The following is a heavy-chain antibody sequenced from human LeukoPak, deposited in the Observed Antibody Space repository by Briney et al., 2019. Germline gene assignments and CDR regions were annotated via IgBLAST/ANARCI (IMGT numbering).Heavy chain of an antibody. V-gene: IGHV3-48*02. J-gene: IGHJ4*02. CDR1: GFTFSSYS. CDR3: ARSGPGYCSSTSCSSFDY. CDR2: ISSSGSTI. Sequence: PGGSLRLSCAASGFTFSSYSMNWVRQAPGKGLEWVSYISSSGSTIYYADSVKGRFTISRDNAKNSLYLQMNSLRDEDTAVYYCARSGPGYCSSTSCSSFDYWGQGTLVTVSS. D-gene: IGHD2-2*03.